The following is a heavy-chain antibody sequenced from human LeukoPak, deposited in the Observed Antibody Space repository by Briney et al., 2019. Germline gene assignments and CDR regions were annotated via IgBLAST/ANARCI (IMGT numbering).Heavy chain of an antibody. CDR2: IYYSGST. D-gene: IGHD3-22*01. V-gene: IGHV4-59*01. J-gene: IGHJ3*02. CDR1: GGSISSYY. Sequence: PSETLSLTCTVSGGSISSYYWSWIRQPPGKGLEWIGYIYYSGSTNYNPSLKSRVTISVDTSKNQFSLKLSSVTAADTAVYYCARESDSSGYYAAFDIWGQGTMVTVSS. CDR3: ARESDSSGYYAAFDI.